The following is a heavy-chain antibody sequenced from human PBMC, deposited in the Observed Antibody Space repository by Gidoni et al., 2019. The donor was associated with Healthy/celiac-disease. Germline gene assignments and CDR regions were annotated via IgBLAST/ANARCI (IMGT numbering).Heavy chain of an antibody. CDR1: CGSLSTTY. D-gene: IGHD3-3*01. CDR2: IYYSGST. J-gene: IGHJ6*02. CDR3: ARSPRESGYSPESGMDV. V-gene: IGHV4-59*01. Sequence: QVQLQESGPGLVKPSETLSLTCPVPCGSLSTTYWSWIRQPPGKGLEWIGYIYYSGSTNYNPSLKSRVTISVDTSKNQFSLKLSSVTAADTAVYYCARSPRESGYSPESGMDVWGQGTTVTVSS.